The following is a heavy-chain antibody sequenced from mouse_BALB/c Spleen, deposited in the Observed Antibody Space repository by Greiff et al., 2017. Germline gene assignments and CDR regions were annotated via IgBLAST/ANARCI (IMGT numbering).Heavy chain of an antibody. D-gene: IGHD2-4*01. V-gene: IGHV1-4*02. J-gene: IGHJ4*01. CDR2: INPSSGYT. Sequence: QVQLQQSGAELVKPGASVKLSCKASGYTFTSYTMHWVKQRPGQGLEWIGYINPSSGYTEYNQKFKDKTTLTADKSSSTAYMQLSSLTSEDSAVYYCARAPSTMITWYAMDYWGQGTSVTVSS. CDR3: ARAPSTMITWYAMDY. CDR1: GYTFTSYT.